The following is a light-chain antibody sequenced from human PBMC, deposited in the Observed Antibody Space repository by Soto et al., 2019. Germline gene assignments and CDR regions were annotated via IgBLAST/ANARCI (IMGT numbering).Light chain of an antibody. J-gene: IGKJ1*01. CDR3: QQSYSTPIT. CDR2: GAS. Sequence: IVIPQSPVPLSVSQGASATLSCIASQNVHSYLAWYQQRPGQSPRRLIYGASARASGIPARFSGSGSGTEFTLTISSLQSEDFATYYCQQSYSTPITFGQGTKVDI. CDR1: QNVHSY. V-gene: IGKV3-15*01.